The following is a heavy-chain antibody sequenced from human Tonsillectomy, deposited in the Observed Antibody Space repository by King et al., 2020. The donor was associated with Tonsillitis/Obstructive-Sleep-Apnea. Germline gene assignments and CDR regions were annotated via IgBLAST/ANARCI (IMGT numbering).Heavy chain of an antibody. CDR2: ISYDGRIK. CDR3: VKDDEVKRRRGYYYYMDV. V-gene: IGHV3-30*18. Sequence: VQLVESGGGVVQPGRSLRLSCAASGFSFSNSGMHWVRPAPGKGLEWVAVISYDGRIKYYNDSVKGRFNISRNNSSNRVYMQMNSLRGEDTAVYYCVKDDEVKRRRGYYYYMDVWGKGTTVTVSS. D-gene: IGHD1-1*01. CDR1: GFSFSNSG. J-gene: IGHJ6*03.